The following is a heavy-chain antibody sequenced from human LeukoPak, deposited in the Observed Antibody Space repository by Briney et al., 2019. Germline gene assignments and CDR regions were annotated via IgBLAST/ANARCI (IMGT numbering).Heavy chain of an antibody. Sequence: GGSLRLSCAASGFTVSSNYMSWVRQARGKGLEWVSIIYSGGSTYYADSVKGRFTISRDNSKNTLYLQMNSLRAEDTAVYYCASGSGSYRTPYYYMDVWGKGTTVTVSS. V-gene: IGHV3-53*01. CDR3: ASGSGSYRTPYYYMDV. CDR1: GFTVSSNY. J-gene: IGHJ6*03. CDR2: IYSGGST. D-gene: IGHD3-10*01.